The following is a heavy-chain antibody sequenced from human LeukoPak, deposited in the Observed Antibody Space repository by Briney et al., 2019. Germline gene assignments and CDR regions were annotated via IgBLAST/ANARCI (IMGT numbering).Heavy chain of an antibody. CDR1: GYTFTGYF. J-gene: IGHJ4*02. Sequence: ASVKVSCKASGYTFTGYFIHWVQQAPGQGLEWMGWINPNTGGTSYAQKFQGRVTMTRDTSISTAFMELSRLRYDDTAVYYCARDLLSCSGGRCDSDYWGQGTLVTVSS. CDR2: INPNTGGT. D-gene: IGHD2-15*01. CDR3: ARDLLSCSGGRCDSDY. V-gene: IGHV1-2*02.